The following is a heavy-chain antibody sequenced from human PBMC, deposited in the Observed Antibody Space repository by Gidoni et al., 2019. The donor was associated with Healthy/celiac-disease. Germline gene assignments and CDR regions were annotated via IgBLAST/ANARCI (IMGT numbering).Heavy chain of an antibody. Sequence: EVQLVESGGGLIQPGGSLRHSCAASGFTVSSSYMSWVRKAPGKGLEWVLFFYMGCSTFSADSVKGRFPISRDNSKNTLYLQMNRLRAEETAVYYLARDWGYYDFWSGYFSARSGYYYYGMDVWGQGTPVTVSS. CDR3: ARDWGYYDFWSGYFSARSGYYYYGMDV. V-gene: IGHV3-53*01. J-gene: IGHJ6*02. D-gene: IGHD3-3*01. CDR2: FYMGCST. CDR1: GFTVSSSY.